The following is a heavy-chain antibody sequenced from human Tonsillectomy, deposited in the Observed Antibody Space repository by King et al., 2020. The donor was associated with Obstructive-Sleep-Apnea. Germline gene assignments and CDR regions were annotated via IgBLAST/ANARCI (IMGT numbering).Heavy chain of an antibody. CDR3: ARGHILTGYSRGTYYFDY. Sequence: VQLQQWGAGLLKPSETLSLTCAVYGGSFSGYYWSWIRQPPGKGLEWIGEINHSGSTNYNPSLKSRVTISVDTSKNQFSLKLSSVTAADTAVYYCARGHILTGYSRGTYYFDYWGQGTLVTVSS. V-gene: IGHV4-34*01. J-gene: IGHJ4*02. CDR2: INHSGST. D-gene: IGHD3-9*01. CDR1: GGSFSGYY.